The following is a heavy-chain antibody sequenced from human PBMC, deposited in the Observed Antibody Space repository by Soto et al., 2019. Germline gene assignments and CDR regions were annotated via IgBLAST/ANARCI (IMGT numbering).Heavy chain of an antibody. V-gene: IGHV1-69*13. CDR1: GGTFSSYA. D-gene: IGHD1-26*01. CDR3: ASGAEEQKYDY. CDR2: IIPIFGTA. Sequence: SVKVSCKASGGTFSSYAISWVRQAPGQGLEWMGGIIPIFGTANYAQKFQGRVTITADESTSTAYMELSSLRSGDTAVYYCASGAEEQKYDYWGQGTLVTVSS. J-gene: IGHJ4*02.